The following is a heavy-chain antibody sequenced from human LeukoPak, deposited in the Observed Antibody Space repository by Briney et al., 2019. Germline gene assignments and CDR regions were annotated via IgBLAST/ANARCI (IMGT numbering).Heavy chain of an antibody. CDR3: AKSGNVEVGADTVRFDY. Sequence: SGGSLRLSCAASGFTFSSYAMSWVRQAPGKGLEGVSAISGSGGSTYYADSVRGRFTISRDNSKNTLYLQMNSLRAEDTAVYYCAKSGNVEVGADTVRFDYWGQGTLVTVSS. J-gene: IGHJ4*02. CDR2: ISGSGGST. D-gene: IGHD1-26*01. CDR1: GFTFSSYA. V-gene: IGHV3-23*01.